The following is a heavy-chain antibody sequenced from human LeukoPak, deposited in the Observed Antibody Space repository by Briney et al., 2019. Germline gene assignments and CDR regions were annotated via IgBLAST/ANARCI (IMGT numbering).Heavy chain of an antibody. V-gene: IGHV3-21*01. CDR3: ARAIVLVGATCGGDY. Sequence: GGSLRLSCAASGFTFSSYSMNWVRQAPGKGPEWVSSISSSSSYIYYADSVKGRFTISRDNAKNSLYPQMNSLRAEDTAVYYCARAIVLVGATCGGDYWGQGTLVTVSS. D-gene: IGHD1-26*01. J-gene: IGHJ4*02. CDR1: GFTFSSYS. CDR2: ISSSSSYI.